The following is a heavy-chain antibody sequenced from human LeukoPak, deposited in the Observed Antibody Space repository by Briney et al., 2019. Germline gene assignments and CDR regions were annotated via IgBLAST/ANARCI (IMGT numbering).Heavy chain of an antibody. CDR3: ARPEADYYGSGSYFVV. CDR2: ISYDGSNK. J-gene: IGHJ4*02. V-gene: IGHV3-30*03. Sequence: GGSLRLSCAASGFTFSSYGMHWVRQAPGKGLEWVAVISYDGSNKYYADSVKGRFTISRDNSKNTLCLQMNSLRAEDTAVYYCARPEADYYGSGSYFVVWGQGTLVTVSS. D-gene: IGHD3-10*01. CDR1: GFTFSSYG.